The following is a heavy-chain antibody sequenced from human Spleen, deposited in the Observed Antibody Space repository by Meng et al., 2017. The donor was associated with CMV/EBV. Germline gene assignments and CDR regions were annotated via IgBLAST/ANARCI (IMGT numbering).Heavy chain of an antibody. CDR2: IYSGESST. J-gene: IGHJ6*02. D-gene: IGHD1-1*01. CDR3: AKAGELPYYYYYGRDV. Sequence: GESLKISCAASGFTFSNHVMNWVRQAPGKGLEWVSVIYSGESSTFYADSVKGRFTISRDNSKKTLYLQMNSLRAEDTAVYYCAKAGELPYYYYYGRDVWGQGTTVTVSS. CDR1: GFTFSNHV. V-gene: IGHV3-23*03.